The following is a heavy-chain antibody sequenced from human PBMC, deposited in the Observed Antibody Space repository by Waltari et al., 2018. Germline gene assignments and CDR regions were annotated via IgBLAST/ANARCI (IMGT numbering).Heavy chain of an antibody. J-gene: IGHJ2*01. CDR1: GFTFDDYA. CDR2: ISWNSGSI. V-gene: IGHV3-9*01. Sequence: EVQLVESGGGLVQPGRSLRLSCAASGFTFDDYAMHWVRQAPGKGLEWVSGISWNSGSIGYADSVKGRFTISRDNAKNSLYLQMNSLRAEDTALYYCAKDFHRIAAAQGDWYFDLWGRGTLVTVSS. CDR3: AKDFHRIAAAQGDWYFDL. D-gene: IGHD6-13*01.